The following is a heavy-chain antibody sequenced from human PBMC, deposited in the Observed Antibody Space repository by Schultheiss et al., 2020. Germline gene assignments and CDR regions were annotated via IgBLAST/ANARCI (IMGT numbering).Heavy chain of an antibody. Sequence: SGPTLVKPTQTLTLTCTFSGFSLSTSGMCVSWIRQPPGKALEWLARVDWDDDKYYSTSLKTRLTISKDTSKNQVVLTMTNMDPVDTATYYCARIGVRIYGGGGESDYYYYYGMDVWGQGTTVTGSS. CDR3: ARIGVRIYGGGGESDYYYYYGMDV. CDR2: VDWDDDK. D-gene: IGHD3-10*01. CDR1: GFSLSTSGMC. V-gene: IGHV2-70*11. J-gene: IGHJ6*02.